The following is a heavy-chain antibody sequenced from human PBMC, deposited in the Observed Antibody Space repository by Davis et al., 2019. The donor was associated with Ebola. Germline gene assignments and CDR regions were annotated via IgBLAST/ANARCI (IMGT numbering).Heavy chain of an antibody. J-gene: IGHJ4*02. D-gene: IGHD6-19*01. CDR3: AKVGGSGWPLDY. Sequence: GGSLRLSCAASGFTISSNGMHWVRQAPGKGLEWVAFIRYDDRNKYYADSVKGRFTISRDNSKNTLYLQMNSLRAEDTAVYYCAKVGGSGWPLDYWGQGTLVTVSP. CDR2: IRYDDRNK. V-gene: IGHV3-30*02. CDR1: GFTISSNG.